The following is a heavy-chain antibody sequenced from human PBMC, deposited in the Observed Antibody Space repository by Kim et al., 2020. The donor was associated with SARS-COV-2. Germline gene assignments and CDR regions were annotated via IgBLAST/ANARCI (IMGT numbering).Heavy chain of an antibody. CDR3: AHRSRSTWSGPYFDY. Sequence: SGPTLVKPTQTLTLTCTFSGFSLSTSGAGVGWIRQPPGKALEWLALIYWDDDKRYSPSLKSRLTITKDTPKNQVVLTMTNMDPVDTATYYCAHRSRSTWSGPYFDYWGQGTLVTVSS. CDR1: GFSLSTSGAG. CDR2: IYWDDDK. D-gene: IGHD1-26*01. J-gene: IGHJ4*02. V-gene: IGHV2-5*02.